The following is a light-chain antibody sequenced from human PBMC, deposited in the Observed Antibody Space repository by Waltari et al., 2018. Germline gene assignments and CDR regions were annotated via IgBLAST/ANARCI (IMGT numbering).Light chain of an antibody. CDR3: LEYNNWPMFT. V-gene: IGKV4-1*01. Sequence: DIVMTQSPDSLAVSLGERATINCKSSQSVFYSSKNKNYLAWYQQKPGQAPKLLIYRASTRESGVPDRFSGSGSGTDFTLTISSLQSEDSAVYYCLEYNNWPMFTFGQGTKLEIK. J-gene: IGKJ2*01. CDR1: QSVFYSSKNKNY. CDR2: RAS.